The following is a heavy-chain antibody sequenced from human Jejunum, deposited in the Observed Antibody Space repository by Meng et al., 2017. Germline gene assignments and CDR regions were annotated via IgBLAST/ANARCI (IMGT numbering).Heavy chain of an antibody. CDR2: IGGPGDSI. V-gene: IGHV3-23*01. Sequence: GESLKISCAASGFMFSTYAMTWVRQAPGKGLEWVAVIGGPGDSIHYADSVQGRFTISRDNSKNTLFLQMNSLRVDDTALYYWAKYCDGGCWRNFDHWGQGTLVTVSS. CDR1: GFMFSTYA. CDR3: AKYCDGGCWRNFDH. J-gene: IGHJ4*02. D-gene: IGHD2-21*02.